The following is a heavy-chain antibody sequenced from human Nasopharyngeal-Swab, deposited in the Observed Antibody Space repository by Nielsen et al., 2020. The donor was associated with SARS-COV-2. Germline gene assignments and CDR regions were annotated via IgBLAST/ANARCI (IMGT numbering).Heavy chain of an antibody. D-gene: IGHD2-2*01. J-gene: IGHJ5*02. V-gene: IGHV1-24*01. CDR1: RYTLTELS. CDR2: FDPEDGET. Sequence: ASVKVSCKVSRYTLTELSMHWVRQAPGKGLEWMGGFDPEDGETIYAQKFQGRVTMTEDTSTDTAYMELSSLRSEDTAVYYCATSAPYCSSTSCFYWFDPWGQGTLVTVSS. CDR3: ATSAPYCSSTSCFYWFDP.